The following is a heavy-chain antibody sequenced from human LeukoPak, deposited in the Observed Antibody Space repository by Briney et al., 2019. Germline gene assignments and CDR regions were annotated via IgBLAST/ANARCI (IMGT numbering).Heavy chain of an antibody. CDR3: ARGLGYCTNGVCYTREESY. V-gene: IGHV4-34*01. D-gene: IGHD2-8*01. Sequence: SETLFLTCAVYGGSFSGYYWSWIRQPPGKGLEWIGEINHSGSTNYNPSLKSRVTISVDTSKNQFSLKLSSVTAADTAVYYCARGLGYCTNGVCYTREESYWGQGTLVTVSS. J-gene: IGHJ4*02. CDR2: INHSGST. CDR1: GGSFSGYY.